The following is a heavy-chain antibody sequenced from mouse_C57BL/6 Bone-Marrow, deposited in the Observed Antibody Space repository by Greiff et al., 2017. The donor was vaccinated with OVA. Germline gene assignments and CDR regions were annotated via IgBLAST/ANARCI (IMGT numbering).Heavy chain of an antibody. Sequence: QVQLQQSGTVLARPGASVKMSCTTSGYTFTSYWITWVKQRPGQGLEWIGAIYPGSGSTNYNEKFKSKATLTVDTSSSTAYMQLSSLTSEDSAVYYCARSRGHGYPRAMDYWGQGTSVTVSS. J-gene: IGHJ4*01. CDR3: ARSRGHGYPRAMDY. CDR2: IYPGSGST. V-gene: IGHV1-55*01. D-gene: IGHD2-2*01. CDR1: GYTFTSYW.